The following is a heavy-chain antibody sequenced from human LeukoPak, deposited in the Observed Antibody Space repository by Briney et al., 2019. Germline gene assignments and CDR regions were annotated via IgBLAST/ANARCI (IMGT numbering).Heavy chain of an antibody. V-gene: IGHV4-59*01. CDR3: AREYNYYDSSGWDAFEI. CDR1: GGSISTYY. J-gene: IGHJ3*02. Sequence: SETLSLTCTVSGGSISTYYWNWIRQPPGKGLEWIGYVYYSGSTNYNPSLTGRVTISVDTSKNQFSLKLSSVTAADTAVYYCAREYNYYDSSGWDAFEIWGQGTMVTVSS. CDR2: VYYSGST. D-gene: IGHD3-22*01.